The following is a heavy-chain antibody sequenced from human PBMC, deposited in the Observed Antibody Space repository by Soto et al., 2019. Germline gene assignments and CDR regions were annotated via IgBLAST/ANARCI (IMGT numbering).Heavy chain of an antibody. D-gene: IGHD5-12*01. CDR1: GYTFTSYD. CDR3: AGGRWLRPAFLY. CDR2: MNPNSGNT. Sequence: QVQLVQSGAEVKKPGASVKVSCKASGYTFTSYDINWVRQATGQGLEWMGWMNPNSGNTGYAQKFQGRVTMTRNTSISTAYMELSSLRSEDTAVDYCAGGRWLRPAFLYWGEGTLVTVSS. J-gene: IGHJ4*02. V-gene: IGHV1-8*01.